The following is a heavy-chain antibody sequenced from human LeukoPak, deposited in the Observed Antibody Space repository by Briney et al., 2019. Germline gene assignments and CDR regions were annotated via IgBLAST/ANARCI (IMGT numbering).Heavy chain of an antibody. CDR1: GFTFSDYY. CDR3: ARGDYSYYYYVDV. J-gene: IGHJ6*03. Sequence: GGSLRLSCVASGFTFSDYYMNWIRQAPGKGLEWVAYISTSGNTIYYADSVKGRFTISRDNAKKSLYLQMNSLRAEDTAVYSCARGDYSYYYYVDVWGIGTTVTISS. V-gene: IGHV3-11*01. D-gene: IGHD2-21*02. CDR2: ISTSGNTI.